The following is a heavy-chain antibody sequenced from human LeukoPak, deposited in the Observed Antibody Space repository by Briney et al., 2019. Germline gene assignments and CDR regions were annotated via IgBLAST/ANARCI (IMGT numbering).Heavy chain of an antibody. CDR3: ARGYYDFWSGYYSYYYYMDV. D-gene: IGHD3-3*01. J-gene: IGHJ6*03. CDR1: GFIFSSYW. V-gene: IGHV3-7*01. Sequence: PGGSLRLSCAASGFIFSSYWMSWVRQAPGKGLEWVANIKQDGSEKHYVDSVKGRFTISRDNAKKSVYVQMNSLRVEDTAVYYCARGYYDFWSGYYSYYYYMDVWGKGTTVTVSS. CDR2: IKQDGSEK.